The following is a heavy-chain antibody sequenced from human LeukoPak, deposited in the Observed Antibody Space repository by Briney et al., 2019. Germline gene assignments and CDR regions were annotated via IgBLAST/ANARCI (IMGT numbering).Heavy chain of an antibody. CDR3: VRGGIVGTTARIPLFDY. J-gene: IGHJ4*02. Sequence: TTSETLSLTCTVSGGSISSYYWSWIRQPPGKGLEWIGYIYYSGSTNYNPSLKSRVTMSVDTSKNQFSLKLSSVTAADTAVYYCVRGGIVGTTARIPLFDYWGQGTLVTVSS. V-gene: IGHV4-59*01. CDR1: GGSISSYY. CDR2: IYYSGST. D-gene: IGHD1-26*01.